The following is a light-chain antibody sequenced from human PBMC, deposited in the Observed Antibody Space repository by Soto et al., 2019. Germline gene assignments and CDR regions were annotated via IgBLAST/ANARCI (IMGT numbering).Light chain of an antibody. Sequence: QSVLTQPPSVSAAPGQKVTISCSGSSSNIGVNYVSWYQQLPGAAPKLLIYDNNRRPSGLPDRFSGSKSGTSATLGITGLQTVDEADYYCGTWDNSLREAVFGGGTKLTVL. CDR3: GTWDNSLREAV. V-gene: IGLV1-51*01. CDR2: DNN. CDR1: SSNIGVNY. J-gene: IGLJ2*01.